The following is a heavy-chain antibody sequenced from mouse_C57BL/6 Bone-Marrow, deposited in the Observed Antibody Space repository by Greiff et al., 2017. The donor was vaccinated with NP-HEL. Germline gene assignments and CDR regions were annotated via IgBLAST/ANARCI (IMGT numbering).Heavy chain of an antibody. V-gene: IGHV1-76*01. CDR3: ARGGLRLYY. D-gene: IGHD1-2*01. CDR1: GYTFTDYY. Sequence: QVQLQQSGAELVRPGASVKLSCKASGYTFTDYYINWVKQRPGQGLEWIARIYPGSGNTYYNEKFKGKATLTAEKSSSTAYMQLSSLTSEDSAVYFCARGGLRLYYWGQGTTLTVSS. CDR2: IYPGSGNT. J-gene: IGHJ2*01.